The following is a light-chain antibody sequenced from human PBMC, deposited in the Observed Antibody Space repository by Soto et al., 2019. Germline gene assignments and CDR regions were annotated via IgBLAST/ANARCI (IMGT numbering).Light chain of an antibody. V-gene: IGKV3-15*01. CDR1: QSVSSN. CDR3: QQYNNWPLT. CDR2: GAS. J-gene: IGKJ4*01. Sequence: EVMMTQSPATLSVSPGERATLSCRASQSVSSNLAWYQQRPGQAPRLLIYGASTRATGVPARFSGSGSGTDYTVSISSLQSEDFAVYYCQQYNNWPLTFGGGTKV.